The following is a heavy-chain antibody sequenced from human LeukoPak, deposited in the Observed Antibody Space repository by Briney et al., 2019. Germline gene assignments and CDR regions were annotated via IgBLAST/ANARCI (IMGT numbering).Heavy chain of an antibody. V-gene: IGHV4-34*01. Sequence: SETLSLTCAVYGGSFSGYYWSWIRQPPGKGLEWIGEVNHSGSTNYNPSLKSRVTISVDTSKNQFSLKLSSVTAADTAVYYCARGRRWVDRYGWNWFDPWGQGTLVTVSS. CDR2: VNHSGST. J-gene: IGHJ5*02. D-gene: IGHD5-18*01. CDR1: GGSFSGYY. CDR3: ARGRRWVDRYGWNWFDP.